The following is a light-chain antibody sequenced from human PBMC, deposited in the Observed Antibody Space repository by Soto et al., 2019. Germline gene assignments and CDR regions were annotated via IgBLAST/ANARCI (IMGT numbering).Light chain of an antibody. J-gene: IGKJ4*01. CDR2: AAS. Sequence: DIQMTQSPSSLSASVGERVTITCRASQSISSYLNWYQQKPGKAPKLLIYAASSLQSGVPSRFSGSGSVTDFTLTISSLQPEDFATYYCQHSYSTRLTFGGGTKVEIK. CDR3: QHSYSTRLT. CDR1: QSISSY. V-gene: IGKV1-39*01.